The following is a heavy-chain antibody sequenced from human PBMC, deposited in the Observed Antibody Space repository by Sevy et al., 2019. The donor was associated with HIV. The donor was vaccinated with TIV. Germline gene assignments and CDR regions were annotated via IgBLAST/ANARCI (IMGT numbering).Heavy chain of an antibody. CDR1: GYTFTSYG. CDR3: ARDLGEEWEQQLVKPQFGY. CDR2: ISAYNGNT. J-gene: IGHJ4*02. Sequence: ASVKVSCKASGYTFTSYGISWVRQAPGQRLEWMGWISAYNGNTNCAQNLQGRVTMTTDTSTSTAYMELRSLRSDDTAVYYCARDLGEEWEQQLVKPQFGYWGQGTLVTVSS. V-gene: IGHV1-18*01. D-gene: IGHD6-13*01.